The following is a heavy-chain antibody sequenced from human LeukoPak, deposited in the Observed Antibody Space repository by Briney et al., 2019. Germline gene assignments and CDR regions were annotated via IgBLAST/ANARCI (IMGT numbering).Heavy chain of an antibody. V-gene: IGHV3-23*01. J-gene: IGHJ4*02. CDR1: GFTFSSYA. CDR3: AKGWVSAAAGCFDY. D-gene: IGHD6-13*01. CDR2: ISGSGGST. Sequence: GASLLLSFAASGFTFSSYAMSWVRQAPGNGLEWVSAISGSGGSTYYADSVKGRFTISRDNSKNTLYLKMNSLRAEDTAVYYCAKGWVSAAAGCFDYWGQGTLVTVSS.